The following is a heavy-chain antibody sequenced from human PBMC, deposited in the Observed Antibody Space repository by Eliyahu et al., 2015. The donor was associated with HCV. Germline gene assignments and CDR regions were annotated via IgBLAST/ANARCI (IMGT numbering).Heavy chain of an antibody. J-gene: IGHJ4*02. CDR2: IXPDGSST. CDR3: ATEYDGLES. CDR1: GVTXSNYW. Sequence: EVQLVESGGGTVQPGGSLRXXCAXSGVTXSNYWIHWVRQTPEKGXXWVSRIXPDGSSTAYADFVKGRFTISRDNGKKTVYLQMDSVRVEDTAVYYCATEYDGLESWGQGNLVTVSS. V-gene: IGHV3-74*01. D-gene: IGHD3-16*01.